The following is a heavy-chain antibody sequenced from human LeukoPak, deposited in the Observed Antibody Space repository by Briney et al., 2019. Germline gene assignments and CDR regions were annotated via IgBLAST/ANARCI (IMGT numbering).Heavy chain of an antibody. J-gene: IGHJ4*02. D-gene: IGHD6-19*01. CDR1: GYTFTSYG. Sequence: GASVKVSCKASGYTFTSYGISWVRRAPGQGLEWMGWISAYNGNTNYAQKLQGRVTMTTDTSTSTAYMELRSLRSDDTAVYYCARVMDSSGWYPGNYFDYWGQGTLVTVSS. V-gene: IGHV1-18*01. CDR3: ARVMDSSGWYPGNYFDY. CDR2: ISAYNGNT.